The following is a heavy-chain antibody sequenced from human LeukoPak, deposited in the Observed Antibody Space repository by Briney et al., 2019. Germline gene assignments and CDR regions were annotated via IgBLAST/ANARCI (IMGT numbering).Heavy chain of an antibody. CDR1: GFTFSSYA. CDR3: AKFGSIAPGWDAFDI. CDR2: ISGSGGST. D-gene: IGHD6-25*01. V-gene: IGHV3-23*01. J-gene: IGHJ3*02. Sequence: GRSLRLSCAASGFTFSSYAMSWVRQAPGKGLEWVSAISGSGGSTYYADSVKGRFTISRDNSKNTLYLQMNSLRAEDTAVYYCAKFGSIAPGWDAFDIWGQGTMVTVSS.